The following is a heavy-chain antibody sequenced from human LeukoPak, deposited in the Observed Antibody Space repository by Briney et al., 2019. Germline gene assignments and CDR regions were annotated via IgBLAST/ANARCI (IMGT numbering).Heavy chain of an antibody. CDR2: IYYSGST. D-gene: IGHD3-22*01. CDR1: GGSISSSSYY. J-gene: IGHJ3*02. CDR3: ARHEGYYDSSGYYSAHDAFDI. Sequence: SETLSLTCTVSGGSISSSSYYWGWIRQPPGKGLEWIGSIYYSGSTYYNPSLKSRVTISVDTSKNQFSLKLSSVTAADTAVYHCARHEGYYDSSGYYSAHDAFDIWGQGTMVTVSS. V-gene: IGHV4-39*01.